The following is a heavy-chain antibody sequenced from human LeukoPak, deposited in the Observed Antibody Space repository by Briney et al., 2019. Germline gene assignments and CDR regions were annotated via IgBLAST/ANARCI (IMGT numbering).Heavy chain of an antibody. CDR1: GFAFSSYS. V-gene: IGHV3-21*01. CDR2: ISSSSSYI. Sequence: GGSLRLSCAASGFAFSSYSMNWVRQAPGKGLEWVSSISSSSSYIYYADSVKGRFTIARDNAKNSLYLQMTSLRAEDTAVYYCARDFYSGSYYEYYFDYWGQGTLVTVSS. J-gene: IGHJ4*02. D-gene: IGHD1-26*01. CDR3: ARDFYSGSYYEYYFDY.